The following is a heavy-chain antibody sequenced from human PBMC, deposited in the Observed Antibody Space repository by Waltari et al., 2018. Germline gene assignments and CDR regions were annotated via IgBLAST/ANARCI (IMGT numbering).Heavy chain of an antibody. CDR2: ITPIFGAA. CDR3: ARVSSSSSWPGFDY. J-gene: IGHJ4*02. Sequence: QVQLVQSGAEVKKPGSSVKVSCKASGGTFSSYAISWVRQAPGQGLEWRGGITPIFGAAHYAQKVQGRVTITADESMSTAYMELSSLRSEDTAVYYCARVSSSSSWPGFDYWGQGTLVTVSS. D-gene: IGHD6-13*01. V-gene: IGHV1-69*01. CDR1: GGTFSSYA.